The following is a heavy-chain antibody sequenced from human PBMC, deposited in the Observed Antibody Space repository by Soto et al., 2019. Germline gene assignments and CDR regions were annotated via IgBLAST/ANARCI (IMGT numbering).Heavy chain of an antibody. CDR3: ARGIAVALDLIYYMDI. CDR1: GCSISSGGYY. V-gene: IGHV4-31*03. D-gene: IGHD6-19*01. CDR2: IYYSGST. J-gene: IGHJ6*03. Sequence: SETLSLTCTVSGCSISSGGYYWIWIRQHPGKGLEWIGYIYYSGSTYYNPSLKSRVTISVDTSKNQFSLKLSSVTAADTAVYYCARGIAVALDLIYYMDIWGNGTMVTVSS.